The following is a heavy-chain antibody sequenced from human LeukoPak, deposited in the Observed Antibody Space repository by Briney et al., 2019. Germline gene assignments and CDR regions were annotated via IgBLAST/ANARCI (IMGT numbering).Heavy chain of an antibody. CDR3: NTGIVVVPAASDY. D-gene: IGHD2-2*01. Sequence: GGSLRLSCAASGFTFSNAWMSWVRQAPGKGLEWVGRIRSKTDGGTTDYAAPVKGRFTISRDDSKNTLYLQMNSLKTEDTAVYYCNTGIVVVPAASDYWGQGTLVTVSS. CDR2: IRSKTDGGTT. J-gene: IGHJ4*02. CDR1: GFTFSNAW. V-gene: IGHV3-15*01.